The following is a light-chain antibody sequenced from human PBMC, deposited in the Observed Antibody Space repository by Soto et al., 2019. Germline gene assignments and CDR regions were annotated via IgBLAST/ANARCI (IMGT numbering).Light chain of an antibody. CDR1: QSISSF. Sequence: DIQMTQSPSSLSASVGDRVTITCRASQSISSFLNWYQQKPGKAPQLLIYAASSFQSGVPSRFSGGGSGTDFTLTISSLQPEDFATYYCQQSYRTPVTFGQGTKVDIK. CDR2: AAS. V-gene: IGKV1-39*01. J-gene: IGKJ1*01. CDR3: QQSYRTPVT.